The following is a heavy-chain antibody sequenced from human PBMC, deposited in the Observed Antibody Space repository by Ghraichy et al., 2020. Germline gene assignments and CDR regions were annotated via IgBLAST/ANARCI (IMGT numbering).Heavy chain of an antibody. CDR1: GYTLTELS. Sequence: ASVKVSCKVSGYTLTELSMHWVRQAPGKGLEWMGGFDPEDGETIYAQKFQGRVTMTEDTSTDTAYMELSSLRSEDTAVYYCATTPKYTGYSSSWIWFDPWGQGTLVTVSS. V-gene: IGHV1-24*01. CDR2: FDPEDGET. D-gene: IGHD6-13*01. J-gene: IGHJ5*02. CDR3: ATTPKYTGYSSSWIWFDP.